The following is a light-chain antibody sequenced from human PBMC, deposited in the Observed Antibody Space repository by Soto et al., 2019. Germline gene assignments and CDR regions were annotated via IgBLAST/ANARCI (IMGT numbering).Light chain of an antibody. J-gene: IGKJ2*01. CDR3: QQYGSSPYT. CDR2: GAS. Sequence: EIVLTQSPGTLSLSPGERATLSCRASQSVTSSYLAWYQKKPGQAARLLIYGASNRANGIPDRFSGSGSGTDFTLTISNLEPEDFAVYYCQQYGSSPYTFGQGTKLEIK. CDR1: QSVTSSY. V-gene: IGKV3-20*01.